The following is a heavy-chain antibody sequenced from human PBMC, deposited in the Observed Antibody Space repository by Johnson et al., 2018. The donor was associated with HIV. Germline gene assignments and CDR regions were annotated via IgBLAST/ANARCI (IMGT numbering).Heavy chain of an antibody. Sequence: QVQLVESGGGVVQPGRSLRLSCAASGFTFSSYAMHWVRQAPGKGLEWVAVISYDGSNKYYADSVKGRFTISRDNSKNTLYLQMNSLRTEDTAVYYCARDSRYNNYGGGSVGAFDIWGQGTMVTVSS. CDR2: ISYDGSNK. V-gene: IGHV3-30*04. CDR1: GFTFSSYA. D-gene: IGHD4-11*01. J-gene: IGHJ3*02. CDR3: ARDSRYNNYGGGSVGAFDI.